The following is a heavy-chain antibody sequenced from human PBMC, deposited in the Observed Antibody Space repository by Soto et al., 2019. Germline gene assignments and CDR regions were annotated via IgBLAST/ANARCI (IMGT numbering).Heavy chain of an antibody. D-gene: IGHD6-6*01. V-gene: IGHV4-34*01. CDR1: GGSFSGYY. CDR2: INHSGST. Sequence: PSETLSLTCAVYGGSFSGYYWSWIRQPPGKGLEWIGEINHSGSTNYNPSLKSRVTISVDTSKNQFSLKLSSVTAADTAVYYCARGRIAARLSGRSNYYYMDVWGKGTTVTVSS. J-gene: IGHJ6*03. CDR3: ARGRIAARLSGRSNYYYMDV.